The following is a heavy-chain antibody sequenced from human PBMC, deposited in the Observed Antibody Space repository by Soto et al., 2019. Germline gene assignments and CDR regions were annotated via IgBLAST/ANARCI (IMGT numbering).Heavy chain of an antibody. CDR1: GFTFSSYS. CDR2: ISSSSSYI. CDR3: AREGIAAALDY. Sequence: GGSLRLSCAASGFTFSSYSMNWVRQAPGKGLEWVSSISSSSSYIYYADSVRGRFTISRDNAKNSLYLQVNSLRAEDTAVYYCAREGIAAALDYWGQGTLVTVSS. J-gene: IGHJ4*02. D-gene: IGHD6-13*01. V-gene: IGHV3-21*01.